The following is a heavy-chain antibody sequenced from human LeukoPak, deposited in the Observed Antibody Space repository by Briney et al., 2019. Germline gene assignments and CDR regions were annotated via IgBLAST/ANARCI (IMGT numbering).Heavy chain of an antibody. CDR3: ARDLSYDSRLFDI. J-gene: IGHJ3*02. CDR1: GFTFTTYW. CDR2: INSDGSST. D-gene: IGHD5-18*01. V-gene: IGHV3-74*01. Sequence: PGGSLRLSCVASGFTFTTYWMHWVRQAPGKGLVWVSRINSDGSSTSYADSVKGRFTISRDNAKNTLYLQMNSLRAEDTAVYYCARDLSYDSRLFDIWGQGTMVTVSS.